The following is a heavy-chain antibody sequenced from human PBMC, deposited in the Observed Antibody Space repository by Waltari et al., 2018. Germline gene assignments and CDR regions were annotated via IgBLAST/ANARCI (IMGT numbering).Heavy chain of an antibody. V-gene: IGHV4-59*01. J-gene: IGHJ6*03. CDR3: ARGIFGVVSLYYYYYMDV. CDR2: IYYSGST. Sequence: QVQLQESGPGLVKPSETLSLTCTVSGGSISSYYWSWIRQPPGKGLEWIGYIYYSGSTNYNPSLKSRVTISVDTSKNQFCLKLSSVTAADTAVYYCARGIFGVVSLYYYYYMDVWGKGTTVTISS. D-gene: IGHD3-3*01. CDR1: GGSISSYY.